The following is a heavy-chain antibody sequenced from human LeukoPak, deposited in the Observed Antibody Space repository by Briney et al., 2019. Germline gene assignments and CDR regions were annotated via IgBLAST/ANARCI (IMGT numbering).Heavy chain of an antibody. Sequence: SETLSLTCAVSGGSISSGGNYWSWIRQPAGKGLEYIGRIYASGSTNYNPSLKSRVTISVDTSKNQFSLKLTSVTAADTAVYYCARHFTVTPEGFEGDAFDIWGQGTMVTVSS. V-gene: IGHV4-61*02. J-gene: IGHJ3*02. CDR2: IYASGST. CDR3: ARHFTVTPEGFEGDAFDI. CDR1: GGSISSGGNY. D-gene: IGHD1-14*01.